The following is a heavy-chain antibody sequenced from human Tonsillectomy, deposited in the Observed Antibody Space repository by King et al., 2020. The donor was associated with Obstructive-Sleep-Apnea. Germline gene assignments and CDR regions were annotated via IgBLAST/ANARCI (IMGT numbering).Heavy chain of an antibody. J-gene: IGHJ4*02. CDR3: AKGASGYGDFDY. CDR2: ISYDGSNK. CDR1: GFTSSRYG. Sequence: VQLVESGGGVVQPGRSLRLSCAASGFTSSRYGMHWVRQAPGKGLEWVAVISYDGSNKYYADSVKGRFTISRDNSKNTLYLQMNSLRAEDTAVYYCAKGASGYGDFDYWGLGTLVTVSS. V-gene: IGHV3-30*18. D-gene: IGHD5-12*01.